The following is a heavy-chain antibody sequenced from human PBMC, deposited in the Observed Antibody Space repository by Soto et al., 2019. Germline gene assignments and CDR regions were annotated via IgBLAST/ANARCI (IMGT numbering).Heavy chain of an antibody. Sequence: QVQLVQSGAEVKKPGASVKVSCKASGYTSTAYPMHWVRQAPGQRLEWMGWINVANGDTGYSQKFQCRVTVTRDTSASTVYMELSSLTSADTAVYYCARKDYYGAGIYYFDHWGQGTLVTVSS. J-gene: IGHJ4*02. CDR2: INVANGDT. D-gene: IGHD3-10*01. CDR1: GYTSTAYP. V-gene: IGHV1-3*01. CDR3: ARKDYYGAGIYYFDH.